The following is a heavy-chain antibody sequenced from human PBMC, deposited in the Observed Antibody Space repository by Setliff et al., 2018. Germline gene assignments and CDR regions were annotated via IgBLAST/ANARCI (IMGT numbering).Heavy chain of an antibody. J-gene: IGHJ1*01. CDR3: AATLGYFQH. CDR2: IYIGGSA. Sequence: SETLSLTCTVSGGSISSYYWSWIRQPAGKGLEWIGHIYIGGSANYNPSLKSRVTMSIDTSKNQFSLKLSSVTAADTAVYYCAATLGYFQHWGQGTLVTVSS. CDR1: GGSISSYY. V-gene: IGHV4-4*07. D-gene: IGHD2-15*01.